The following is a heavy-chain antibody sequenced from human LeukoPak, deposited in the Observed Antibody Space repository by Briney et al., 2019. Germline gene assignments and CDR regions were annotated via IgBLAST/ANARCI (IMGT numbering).Heavy chain of an antibody. CDR3: ATASMGSDTNSFDY. V-gene: IGHV1-8*01. Sequence: ASVKVSRKASGYTFTSYDINWVRQATGQGLEWMGWMNPNSGNTGYAQKFQGRVTMTRNTSISTAYMELSSLRSEDTAVYYCATASMGSDTNSFDYWGQGTLVTVSS. CDR1: GYTFTSYD. D-gene: IGHD3-10*01. CDR2: MNPNSGNT. J-gene: IGHJ4*02.